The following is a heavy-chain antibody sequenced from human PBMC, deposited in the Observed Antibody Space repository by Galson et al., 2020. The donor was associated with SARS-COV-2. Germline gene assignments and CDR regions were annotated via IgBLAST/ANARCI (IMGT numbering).Heavy chain of an antibody. D-gene: IGHD3-16*02. J-gene: IGHJ4*02. CDR2: IKQDGSEK. V-gene: IGHV3-7*01. CDR3: VGSYRYYYFEY. Sequence: AGSLRLSCAASGFTINSYCMSWVRQPPGKGLEWVANIKQDGSEKYYVDSVKGRFTISRDNAKNSVYLQMNSLRAEDTAVYYCVGSYRYYYFEYWGQGTLVTVSS. CDR1: GFTINSYC.